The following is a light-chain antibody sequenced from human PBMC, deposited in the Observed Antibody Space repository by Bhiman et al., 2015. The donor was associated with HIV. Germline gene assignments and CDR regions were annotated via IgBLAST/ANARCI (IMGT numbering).Light chain of an antibody. CDR1: NVESKS. V-gene: IGLV3-21*01. Sequence: SYELTQPPSVSVAPGKTARITCGGNNVESKSVHWYQQKPGQAPVVVIYYDSDRPSGIPERFSGSNSGNTATLTISRVEAGDEADYYCQAWDSSTGGVFGTGTKVTVL. J-gene: IGLJ1*01. CDR2: YDS. CDR3: QAWDSSTGGV.